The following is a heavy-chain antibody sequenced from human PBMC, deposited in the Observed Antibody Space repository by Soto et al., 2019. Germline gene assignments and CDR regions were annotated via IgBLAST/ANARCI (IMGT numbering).Heavy chain of an antibody. Sequence: SETLSLTCTVSGGSISSGDYYWSWIRQPPGKGLERIGYIYYSGSTYYNPSLKSRVTISVDTSKNQFSLKLSSVTAADTAVYYCARLIAARRNWFDPWGQGTLVPVS. J-gene: IGHJ5*02. CDR3: ARLIAARRNWFDP. D-gene: IGHD6-6*01. V-gene: IGHV4-30-4*01. CDR1: GGSISSGDYY. CDR2: IYYSGST.